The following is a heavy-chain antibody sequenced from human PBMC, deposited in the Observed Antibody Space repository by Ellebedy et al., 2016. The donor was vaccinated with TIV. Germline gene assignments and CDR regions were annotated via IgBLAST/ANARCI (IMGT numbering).Heavy chain of an antibody. D-gene: IGHD3/OR15-3a*01. CDR2: IIPIFGTA. V-gene: IGHV1-69*13. CDR1: GGTFSSYA. CDR3: ARVGLRPREYFDY. J-gene: IGHJ4*02. Sequence: SVKVSCXASGGTFSSYAISWVRQAPGQGLEWMGGIIPIFGTANYAQKFQGRVTITADESTSTAYMELSSLRSEDTAVYYCARVGLRPREYFDYWGQGTLVTVSS.